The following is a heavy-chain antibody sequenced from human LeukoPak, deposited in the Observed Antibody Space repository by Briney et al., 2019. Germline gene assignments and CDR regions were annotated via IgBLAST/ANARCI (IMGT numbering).Heavy chain of an antibody. D-gene: IGHD3-22*01. J-gene: IGHJ4*02. Sequence: ASVKVSCKASGYTFTSYGISWVRQAPGQGLEWMGWISAYNGNTNYAQKLQGRVTMTTDTSTSTAYMELRSLRSDDTAVYYCARAHDYYDSSGYSTSISDYWGQGTLVTVSS. CDR2: ISAYNGNT. V-gene: IGHV1-18*01. CDR1: GYTFTSYG. CDR3: ARAHDYYDSSGYSTSISDY.